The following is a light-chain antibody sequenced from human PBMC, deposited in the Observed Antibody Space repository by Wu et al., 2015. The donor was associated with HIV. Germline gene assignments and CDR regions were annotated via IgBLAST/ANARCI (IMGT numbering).Light chain of an antibody. CDR1: QSVSSSY. Sequence: EIVLTQSPGTLSLSPGERATLSCRASQSVSSSYLAWYQQKPGQAPRLLIYDASNRATGITARFSGSGSGTDFTLTISRLEPEDFAVYYCQQRYKWPITFGQGTRLEIK. V-gene: IGKV3D-20*02. CDR3: QQRYKWPIT. CDR2: DAS. J-gene: IGKJ5*01.